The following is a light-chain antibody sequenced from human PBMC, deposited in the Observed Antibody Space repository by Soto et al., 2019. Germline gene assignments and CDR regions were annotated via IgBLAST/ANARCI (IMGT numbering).Light chain of an antibody. V-gene: IGKV1-33*01. Sequence: DIQMTQPPSSLSASVGDRVTITCEASKDIRNFLNWYQQKPGKAPKLLISDASSLEAGVPQRFSGSGFGTDFTLAISSLKDEDFATYFCQQHLNPSPTFGPGTRLEIK. CDR3: QQHLNPSPT. CDR2: DAS. CDR1: KDIRNF. J-gene: IGKJ5*01.